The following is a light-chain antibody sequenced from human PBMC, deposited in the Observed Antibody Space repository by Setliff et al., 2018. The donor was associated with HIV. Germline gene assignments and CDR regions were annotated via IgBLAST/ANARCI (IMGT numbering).Light chain of an antibody. CDR3: CSYAGTYTFEV. CDR1: SIDVCGYNY. CDR2: DVT. Sequence: QSALTQPRSVSGSPGQSVTISCTGTSIDVCGYNYVSWYQQHPGKATKLMIFDVTERPSRVPDRFSGSKSGHTASLTISGLQAEDEADYYCCSYAGTYTFEVFGTGTKVTVL. V-gene: IGLV2-11*01. J-gene: IGLJ1*01.